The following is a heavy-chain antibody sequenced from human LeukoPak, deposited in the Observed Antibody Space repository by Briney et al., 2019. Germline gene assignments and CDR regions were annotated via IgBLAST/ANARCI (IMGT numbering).Heavy chain of an antibody. D-gene: IGHD5-12*01. V-gene: IGHV3-23*01. CDR1: GFIFSHHG. Sequence: GGTPRLSCATSGFIFSHHGMNWVRQAPGKGLGWVSGIRADAVTTYYADSVKGRFIISRDNSKNTVYLQMNSLSAEDAAVYYCAKSHRGYAPRRTYYYYMDVWGKGTTVTVSS. CDR3: AKSHRGYAPRRTYYYYMDV. CDR2: IRADAVTT. J-gene: IGHJ6*03.